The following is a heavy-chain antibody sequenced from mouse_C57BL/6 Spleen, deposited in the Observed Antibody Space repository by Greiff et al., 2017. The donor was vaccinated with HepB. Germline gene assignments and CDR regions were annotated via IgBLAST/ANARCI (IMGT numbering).Heavy chain of an antibody. V-gene: IGHV5-6*01. CDR2: ISSGGSYT. J-gene: IGHJ2*01. CDR1: GFTFSSYG. D-gene: IGHD2-2*01. Sequence: EVQVVESGGDLVKPGGSLKLSCAASGFTFSSYGMSWVRQTPDKRLEWVATISSGGSYTYYPDSVKGRFTISRDNAKNTLYLQMSSLKSEDTAMYYCARQGDGYDVGFDYWGQGTTLTVSS. CDR3: ARQGDGYDVGFDY.